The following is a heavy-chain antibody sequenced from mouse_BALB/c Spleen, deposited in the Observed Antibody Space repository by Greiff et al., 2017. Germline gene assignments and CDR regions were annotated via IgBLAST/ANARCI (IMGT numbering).Heavy chain of an antibody. D-gene: IGHD2-1*01. V-gene: IGHV3-2*02. CDR3: ARGGNYVAMDY. CDR1: GYSITSDYA. Sequence: ESGPGLVKPSQSLSLTCTVTGYSITSDYAWNWIRQFPGNKLEWMGYISYSGSTSYNPSLKSRISITRDTSKNQFFLQLNSVTTEDTATYYCARGGNYVAMDYWGQGTSVTVSS. J-gene: IGHJ4*01. CDR2: ISYSGST.